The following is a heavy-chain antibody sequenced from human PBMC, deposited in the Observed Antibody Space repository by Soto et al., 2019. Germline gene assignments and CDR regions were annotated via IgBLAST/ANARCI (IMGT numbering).Heavy chain of an antibody. D-gene: IGHD3-10*01. CDR3: ARDVHLRSGPWGIDV. Sequence: SETLSLTCTVSGGSVSSATYYWNWIRQPPGKGLEWIGSVYYSGTPNYNPSLKSRVTISMDTSYNRLSLKLRSVTAADAAVYYCARDVHLRSGPWGIDVWGQGTKVTVYS. CDR2: VYYSGTP. V-gene: IGHV4-61*01. CDR1: GGSVSSATYY. J-gene: IGHJ6*02.